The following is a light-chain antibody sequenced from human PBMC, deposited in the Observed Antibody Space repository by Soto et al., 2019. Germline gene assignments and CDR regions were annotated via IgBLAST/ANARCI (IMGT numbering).Light chain of an antibody. CDR3: AAWDDSLNGVV. Sequence: QSLLTQPPSASGTPGQRVTISCSGSSSNIGSYTVNWYQQLPGTAPKHLIYSNNQRPSGVPDRFSGSKSGTSASLAISGLQSEDEADYNCAAWDDSLNGVVFGGGTKLTVL. V-gene: IGLV1-44*01. J-gene: IGLJ2*01. CDR1: SSNIGSYT. CDR2: SNN.